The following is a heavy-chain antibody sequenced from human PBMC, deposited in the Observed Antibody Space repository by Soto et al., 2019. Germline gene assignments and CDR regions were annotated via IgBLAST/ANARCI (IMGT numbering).Heavy chain of an antibody. CDR3: ARLAGGGVVPAALYYYYGMEV. J-gene: IGHJ6*02. V-gene: IGHV1-69*01. D-gene: IGHD2-2*01. CDR1: GGTFSSYA. Sequence: QVQLVQSGAEVKKPGSSVKVSCKASGGTFSSYAISWVRQAPGQGLEWMGGIIPIFGTANYAQKFQGRVTITADESTSTAYMELGSLRSEDTAVYYCARLAGGGVVPAALYYYYGMEVWGQGTTVTVSS. CDR2: IIPIFGTA.